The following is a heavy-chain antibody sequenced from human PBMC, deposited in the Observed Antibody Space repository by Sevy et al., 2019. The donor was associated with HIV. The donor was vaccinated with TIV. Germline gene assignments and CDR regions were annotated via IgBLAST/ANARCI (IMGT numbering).Heavy chain of an antibody. CDR3: ARGGGIAAPPPPPHYYYGMDV. Sequence: SETLSLTCAVYGGSFSGYYWSWIRQPPGKGLEWIGEINHSGSTNYNPSLKSRVTISVDTSKNQFSLKLSSVTAADTGVYYCARGGGIAAPPPPPHYYYGMDVWGQGTTVTVSS. J-gene: IGHJ6*02. CDR2: INHSGST. CDR1: GGSFSGYY. D-gene: IGHD6-13*01. V-gene: IGHV4-34*01.